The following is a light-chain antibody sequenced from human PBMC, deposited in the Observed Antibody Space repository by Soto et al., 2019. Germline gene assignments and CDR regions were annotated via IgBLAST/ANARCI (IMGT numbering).Light chain of an antibody. CDR2: GAS. Sequence: EIVLTQSPGILSLSPGERATLSCRASQSVSNDFLAWYQQKPGQAPRLLIYGASTRATDVPDRFSGSGSGADFTLTISRLEPEDFAVYYCQQYGSSPPTYAFGQGTKLEIK. V-gene: IGKV3-20*01. CDR3: QQYGSSPPTYA. CDR1: QSVSNDF. J-gene: IGKJ2*01.